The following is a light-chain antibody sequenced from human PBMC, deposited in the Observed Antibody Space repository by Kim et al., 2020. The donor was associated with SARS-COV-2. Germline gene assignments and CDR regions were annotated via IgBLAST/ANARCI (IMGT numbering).Light chain of an antibody. Sequence: SPDQTASITCSGDKLGYKSACWYQQKPCQSPVLVIYQDSKRPSGIPERFSGSNSGNTATLTISGTQAMDEADYYCQAWDSSTEVFGTGTKVTVL. CDR2: QDS. V-gene: IGLV3-1*01. CDR3: QAWDSSTEV. J-gene: IGLJ1*01. CDR1: KLGYKS.